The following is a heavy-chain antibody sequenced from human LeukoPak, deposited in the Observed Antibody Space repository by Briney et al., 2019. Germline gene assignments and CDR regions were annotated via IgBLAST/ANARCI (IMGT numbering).Heavy chain of an antibody. Sequence: GGSLTLSCAASGFTFSSYGMHWVRQPPGKGLEWVAVIWYDGSNKYYADSVKGRFTISRDDAKKTVSLQMNSLRPEDTGVYYCARAPSEIGGYYPEYFGHWGQGTLVTVSS. D-gene: IGHD3-22*01. CDR1: GFTFSSYG. J-gene: IGHJ1*01. V-gene: IGHV3-33*01. CDR3: ARAPSEIGGYYPEYFGH. CDR2: IWYDGSNK.